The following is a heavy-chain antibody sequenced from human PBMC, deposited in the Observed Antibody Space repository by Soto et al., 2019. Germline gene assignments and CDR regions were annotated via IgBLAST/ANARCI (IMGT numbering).Heavy chain of an antibody. V-gene: IGHV1-3*05. CDR3: ARGTVVTHFDY. CDR2: INAGNGNT. D-gene: IGHD2-15*01. Sequence: QVQLVQSGAEEKKPGASVKDSCKASGYTFTSYALHWVRQAPGQRLEWMGWINAGNGNTKYSQKFQGRVTITRDTSASTAYMELSSLRSEDTAVYYCARGTVVTHFDYWGQGTLVTVSS. J-gene: IGHJ4*02. CDR1: GYTFTSYA.